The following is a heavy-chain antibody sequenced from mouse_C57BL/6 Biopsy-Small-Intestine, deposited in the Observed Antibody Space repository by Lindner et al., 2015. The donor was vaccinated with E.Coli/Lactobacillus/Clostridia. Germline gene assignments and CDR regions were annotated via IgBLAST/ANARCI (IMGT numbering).Heavy chain of an antibody. Sequence: VQLQESGPELVKPGASVKISCKASGYTFTDYNMDWVKQSHGKSLEWIGYIYPNNGGTGYNQKFKSKATLTVDKSSSTAYMELHSLTSEDSAVYYCAREGYYAQFAYWGQGTLVTVSA. V-gene: IGHV1-34*02. CDR1: GYTFTDYN. D-gene: IGHD2-1*01. J-gene: IGHJ3*01. CDR2: IYPNNGGT. CDR3: AREGYYAQFAY.